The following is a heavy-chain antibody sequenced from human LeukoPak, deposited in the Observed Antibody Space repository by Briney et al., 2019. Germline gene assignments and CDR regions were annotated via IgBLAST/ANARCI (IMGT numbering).Heavy chain of an antibody. J-gene: IGHJ5*02. Sequence: SQTLSLTCAVSGGSVSSGGYSWSWIRQPPGKGLEWIGYIYHSGSTYYNPSLKSRVTISVDRSKNQFSLKLSSVTAADTAVYYCARGNSGYDPGWFDPWGQGTLVTVSS. D-gene: IGHD5-12*01. V-gene: IGHV4-30-2*01. CDR2: IYHSGST. CDR3: ARGNSGYDPGWFDP. CDR1: GGSVSSGGYS.